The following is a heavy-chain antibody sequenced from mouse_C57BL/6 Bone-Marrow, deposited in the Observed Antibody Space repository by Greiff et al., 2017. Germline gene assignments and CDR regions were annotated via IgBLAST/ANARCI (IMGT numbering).Heavy chain of an antibody. Sequence: QVQLQQPGAELVRPGSSVKLSCKASGYTFTSYWMHWVKQRPIQGLEWIGNIDPSDSYTNYNQKFKGKSTLTVDKSSSTAYMQLSSLTSEDSAVYYCAREGITTVVAHFDYWGQGTTLTVSS. CDR1: GYTFTSYW. CDR3: AREGITTVVAHFDY. V-gene: IGHV1-52*01. CDR2: IDPSDSYT. J-gene: IGHJ2*01. D-gene: IGHD1-1*01.